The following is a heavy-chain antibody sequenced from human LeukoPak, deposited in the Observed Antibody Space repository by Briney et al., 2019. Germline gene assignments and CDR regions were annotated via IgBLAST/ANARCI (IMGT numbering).Heavy chain of an antibody. J-gene: IGHJ3*02. CDR1: GFTLDDYA. D-gene: IGHD3-16*01. CDR2: ISVGGGST. CDR3: AKDGGEPHANDAFDI. Sequence: GGSLRLSCAAAGFTLDDYAIHWGRQAPGKGLGWVSLISVGGGSTYYAYSVNGRFTIHRENSKNSLALQMNSLRTEDTALYYCAKDGGEPHANDAFDIWGQGTMVTVSS. V-gene: IGHV3-43*02.